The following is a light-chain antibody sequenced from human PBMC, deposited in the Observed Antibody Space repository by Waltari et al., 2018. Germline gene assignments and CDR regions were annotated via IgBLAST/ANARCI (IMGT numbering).Light chain of an antibody. CDR2: KDS. V-gene: IGLV3-25*03. J-gene: IGLJ2*01. CDR1: GLPDQY. CDR3: QSEDSNGTL. Sequence: SYGLTQSPSVSVSPGQTARITCSGDGLPDQYAFCYQQKPGQAPVLVIYKDSERPSGSTERFAGSSSGKTVTLTISGVQAEDEADYYCQSEDSNGTLFGGGTKLTVL.